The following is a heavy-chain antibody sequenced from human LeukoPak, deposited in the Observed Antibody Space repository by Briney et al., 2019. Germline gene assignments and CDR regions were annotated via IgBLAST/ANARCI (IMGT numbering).Heavy chain of an antibody. V-gene: IGHV3-53*01. CDR1: GFTISSNY. CDR2: IYSGGST. D-gene: IGHD6-19*01. Sequence: GGSLRLSCAASGFTISSNYMSWVRQAPGKGREWVSFIYSGGSTYYADSVKGRFTISRDNSKNTLYLQMNSLRAEDTAVYYCARDLRGWHTDYWGQGTLVTVSS. CDR3: ARDLRGWHTDY. J-gene: IGHJ4*02.